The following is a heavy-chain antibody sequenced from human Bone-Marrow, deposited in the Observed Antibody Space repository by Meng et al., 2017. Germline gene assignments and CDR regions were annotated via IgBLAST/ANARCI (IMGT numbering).Heavy chain of an antibody. CDR2: ISDTAAEK. CDR3: AKSYNTFPWRGFFDD. D-gene: IGHD1-14*01. Sequence: GGSLRLSCAASGFTFNSYGMSWVRQSPGQGLEWVSFISDTAAEKYYADSVKGRFTISRDNSKNTVYLQISSLRVEDTALYYCAKSYNTFPWRGFFDDWGQGSLVTVPQ. CDR1: GFTFNSYG. V-gene: IGHV3-23*01. J-gene: IGHJ4*02.